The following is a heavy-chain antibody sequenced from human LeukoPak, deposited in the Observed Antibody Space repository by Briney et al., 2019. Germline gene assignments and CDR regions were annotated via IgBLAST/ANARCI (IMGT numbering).Heavy chain of an antibody. CDR2: IYYSGST. CDR3: VKTTVANRFIPSYGWFDP. J-gene: IGHJ5*02. D-gene: IGHD4-23*01. V-gene: IGHV4-39*01. CDR1: GGSISSSSYY. Sequence: PSETLSLTCTVSGGSISSSSYYRGWIRQPPGKGLEWIGSIYYSGSTYYNPSLKSRVTISVDTSKNQFSLKLSSVTAADTAVYYCVKTTVANRFIPSYGWFDPWGQGTLVTVSS.